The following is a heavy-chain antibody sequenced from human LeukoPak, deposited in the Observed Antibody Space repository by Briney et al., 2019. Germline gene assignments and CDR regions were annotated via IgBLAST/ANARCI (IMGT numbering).Heavy chain of an antibody. CDR3: AKDPRGSHKWLDP. CDR2: ISGSGGNT. J-gene: IGHJ5*02. D-gene: IGHD3-10*01. Sequence: PGGSLRLSCAASGFTFSSYEMNWVRQAPGKGLEWVSSISGSGGNTYYADSVKGRFTISRDNSKNTLYLQMNSLGVEDTAVYSCAKDPRGSHKWLDPWGQGTLVTVSS. CDR1: GFTFSSYE. V-gene: IGHV3-23*01.